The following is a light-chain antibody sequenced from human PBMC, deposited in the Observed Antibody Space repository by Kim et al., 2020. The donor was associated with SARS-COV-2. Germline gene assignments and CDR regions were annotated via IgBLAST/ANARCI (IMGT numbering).Light chain of an antibody. CDR2: AAS. CDR3: QEYSSYPHT. J-gene: IGKJ2*01. V-gene: IGKV1-16*01. Sequence: DIQMTQSPSSRSASVGDSITITCRASQGISNHLAWFQQRPGKAPKSLIFAASRLQSGVPSRFSGSGTDTHFTLTISGLQPEDFATYFCQEYSSYPHTFGQGTKLEI. CDR1: QGISNH.